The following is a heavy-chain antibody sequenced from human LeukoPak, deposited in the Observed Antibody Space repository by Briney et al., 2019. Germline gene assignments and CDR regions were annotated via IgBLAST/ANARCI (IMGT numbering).Heavy chain of an antibody. J-gene: IGHJ5*02. CDR2: IHYSGST. CDR3: ARGRVIYDFWSGDKRYNWFDP. D-gene: IGHD3-3*01. Sequence: SETLSLTCTVSGGSISYSSYYWGWIRQPPGKGLEWIGSIHYSGSTYHNPSLKSRVTISVDTSKNQFSLKLSSVTAADTAVYYCARGRVIYDFWSGDKRYNWFDPWGQGTLVTVSS. V-gene: IGHV4-39*07. CDR1: GGSISYSSYY.